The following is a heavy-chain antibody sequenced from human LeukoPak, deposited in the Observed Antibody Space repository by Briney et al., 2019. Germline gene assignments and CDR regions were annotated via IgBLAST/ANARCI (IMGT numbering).Heavy chain of an antibody. D-gene: IGHD2-15*01. CDR1: GGSISNSGGFY. Sequence: PSQTLSLTCTVSGGSISNSGGFYWSWIRQHPGDGLEWIGFISYRVSTYYNPSLKSRVSMSVDTSGSQFSLRLTSVTDEDTSVYYCARISQSSGGFYYWGQGTLVTVSS. CDR3: ARISQSSGGFYY. V-gene: IGHV4-31*02. CDR2: ISYRVST. J-gene: IGHJ4*02.